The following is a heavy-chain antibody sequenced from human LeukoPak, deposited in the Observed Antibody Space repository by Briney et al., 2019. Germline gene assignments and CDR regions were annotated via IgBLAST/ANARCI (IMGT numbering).Heavy chain of an antibody. Sequence: NXXRQAPGQGLEWMGWINTNTGNPTYAQGFTGRFVFSLDTSVSTAYLQISSLKAEDTAVYYCARESDYGDYVPFDYWGQGTLVTVSS. CDR3: ARESDYGDYVPFDY. J-gene: IGHJ4*02. D-gene: IGHD4-17*01. V-gene: IGHV7-4-1*02. CDR2: INTNTGNP.